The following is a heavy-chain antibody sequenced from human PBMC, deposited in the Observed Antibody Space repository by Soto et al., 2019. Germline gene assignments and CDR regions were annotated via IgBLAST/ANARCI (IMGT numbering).Heavy chain of an antibody. V-gene: IGHV4-61*08. CDR1: GGSVSSGDYY. Sequence: SETLSLTCSVSGGSVSSGDYYWSWIRQPPGKGLEWIGYIYYSGSTNYNPSLKSRVTISVDTSKNQFSLKLSSVTAADTAVYYCARDQTFNSPAYWGQGTLVTVSS. D-gene: IGHD3-16*01. CDR2: IYYSGST. CDR3: ARDQTFNSPAY. J-gene: IGHJ4*02.